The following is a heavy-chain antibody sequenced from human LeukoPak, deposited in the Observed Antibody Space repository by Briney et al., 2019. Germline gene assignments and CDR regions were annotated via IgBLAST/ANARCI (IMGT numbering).Heavy chain of an antibody. CDR2: INPNSGGT. CDR1: GYTFTGYY. V-gene: IGHV1-2*02. D-gene: IGHD6-19*01. Sequence: ASVKVSCKASGYTFTGYYMHWVRQAPGQGPEWMGWINPNSGGTNYAQKFQGRVTMTRDTSISTAYMELSRLRSDDTAVYHCARWQDSSGGVDYWGQGTLVTVSS. J-gene: IGHJ4*02. CDR3: ARWQDSSGGVDY.